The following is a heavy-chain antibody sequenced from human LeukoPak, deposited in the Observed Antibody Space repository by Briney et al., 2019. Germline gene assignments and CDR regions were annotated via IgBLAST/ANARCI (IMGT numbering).Heavy chain of an antibody. J-gene: IGHJ4*02. CDR1: GGSISSYY. D-gene: IGHD3-3*01. V-gene: IGHV4-59*12. CDR2: IYYSGST. CDR3: ARGPLPRITIFGVVITINYFDY. Sequence: PSETLSLTCTVSGGSISSYYWSWIRQPPGKGLEWIGYIYYSGSTNYNPSLKSRVTISVDTSKNQFSLKLSSVTAADTAVYYCARGPLPRITIFGVVITINYFDYWGQGTLVTVSS.